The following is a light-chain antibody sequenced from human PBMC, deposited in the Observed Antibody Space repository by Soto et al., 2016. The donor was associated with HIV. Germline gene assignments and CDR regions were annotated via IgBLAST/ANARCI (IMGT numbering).Light chain of an antibody. CDR3: QQYDNLPYT. CDR1: HDISNY. Sequence: DIQMTQSPSSLSASVGDRLTITCQASHDISNYLNWYHQKPGKAPKLLIYNASNLETGVPSRFSGSGSGTDFTFAISSLQPEDIATYYCQQYDNLPYTFGQGTKLEIK. J-gene: IGKJ2*01. V-gene: IGKV1-33*01. CDR2: NAS.